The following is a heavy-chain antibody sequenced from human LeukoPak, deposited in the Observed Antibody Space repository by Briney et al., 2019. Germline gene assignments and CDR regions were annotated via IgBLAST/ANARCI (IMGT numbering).Heavy chain of an antibody. CDR2: INHSGST. V-gene: IGHV4-34*01. CDR1: GGSFSGYY. J-gene: IGHJ5*02. CDR3: AREVRYDSSGYSRPRRCCNWFDP. Sequence: ASETLSLTCAIYGGSFSGYYWSWIRQPPGKGLEWIGEINHSGSTNYNPSLKSRVTISVDTSKNQFSLKLSSVAAADTAVYYCAREVRYDSSGYSRPRRCCNWFDPWGQGTLVTVSS. D-gene: IGHD3-22*01.